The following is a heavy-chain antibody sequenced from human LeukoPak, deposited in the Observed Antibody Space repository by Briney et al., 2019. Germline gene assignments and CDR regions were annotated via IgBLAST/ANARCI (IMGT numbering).Heavy chain of an antibody. V-gene: IGHV4-59*01. J-gene: IGHJ4*02. D-gene: IGHD1-26*01. CDR3: ARDRREGFDY. CDR2: IYYSGST. CDR1: GGSISSYY. Sequence: SETLSLTCTVSGGSISSYYWSWIRQPPGKGLEWIGYIYYSGSTNYNPSLKSRVTISVDTSKNQFSLKLSSVTAADTAVYYCARDRREGFDYWGQGTLVTVSS.